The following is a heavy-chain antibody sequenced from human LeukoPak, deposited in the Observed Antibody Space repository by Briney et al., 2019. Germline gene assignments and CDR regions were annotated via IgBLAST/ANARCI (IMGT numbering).Heavy chain of an antibody. CDR2: INPNSGGT. CDR3: ASTIAAAATAPLDY. D-gene: IGHD6-13*01. CDR1: GYTFTGYY. V-gene: IGHV1-2*04. J-gene: IGHJ4*02. Sequence: GAPVKVSCKASGYTFTGYYMHWVRQAPGQGLEWMGWINPNSGGTNYAQKFQGWVTMTRDTSISTAYMELSRLRSDDTAVYYCASTIAAAATAPLDYWGQGTLVTVSS.